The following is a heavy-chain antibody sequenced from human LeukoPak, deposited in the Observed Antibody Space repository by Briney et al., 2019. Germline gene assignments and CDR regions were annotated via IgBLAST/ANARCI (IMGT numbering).Heavy chain of an antibody. J-gene: IGHJ6*03. V-gene: IGHV1-8*01. CDR2: MNPNGGNT. Sequence: ASVKVSCKASGYTFTSYDINWVRQATGQGLEWMGWMNPNGGNTGYAQKLQRRVTMTRNTPTSTAYMELSSVRSEDTAVYYCARGLRGTGRNYYYYMDVWGKGTTVTVSS. D-gene: IGHD3-16*01. CDR3: ARGLRGTGRNYYYYMDV. CDR1: GYTFTSYD.